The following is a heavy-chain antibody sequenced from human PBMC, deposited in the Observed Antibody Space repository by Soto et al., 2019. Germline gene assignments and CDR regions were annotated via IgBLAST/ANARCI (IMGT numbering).Heavy chain of an antibody. D-gene: IGHD4-4*01. CDR1: GFTFSSYA. CDR3: ARPMWRDDYNGVYFDL. CDR2: ISYDGSNK. J-gene: IGHJ2*01. Sequence: QVPLVESGGGVVQPGRSLRLSCAASGFTFSSYAMHWVLQAPGKGLEGVAGISYDGSNKYYADSVKGRFTISRDNSKNTLYLQMNSLRAEDTAVYYCARPMWRDDYNGVYFDLWGRGTLVTVSS. V-gene: IGHV3-30-3*01.